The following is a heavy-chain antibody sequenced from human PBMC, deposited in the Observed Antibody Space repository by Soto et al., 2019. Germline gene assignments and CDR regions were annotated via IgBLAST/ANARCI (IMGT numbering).Heavy chain of an antibody. D-gene: IGHD6-13*01. CDR2: IKQDGSEK. V-gene: IGHV3-7*01. J-gene: IGHJ3*02. Sequence: EVQLVESGGGLVQPGGSLRLSCAASGFTFSSYWMSWVRQAPGKGLEWVANIKQDGSEKYYVDSVKGRLTISRDNAKNSLYLQMNSLRAEDTAVYYCASHIAAAGTDAFDIWGQGTMVTVSS. CDR3: ASHIAAAGTDAFDI. CDR1: GFTFSSYW.